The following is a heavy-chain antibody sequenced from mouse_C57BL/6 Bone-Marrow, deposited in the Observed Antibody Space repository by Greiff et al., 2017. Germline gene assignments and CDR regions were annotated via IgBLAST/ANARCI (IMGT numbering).Heavy chain of an antibody. V-gene: IGHV1-81*01. CDR3: ARSITTVVARAY. Sequence: VQLQQSGAELARPGASVKLSCKASGYTFTSYGISWVKQRTGQGLEWIGEIYPRSGNTYYNEKFKGKATLTADKSSSTAYMELRSLTSEDSAVYFGARSITTVVARAYWGQGTTLTVSS. CDR1: GYTFTSYG. D-gene: IGHD1-1*01. J-gene: IGHJ2*01. CDR2: IYPRSGNT.